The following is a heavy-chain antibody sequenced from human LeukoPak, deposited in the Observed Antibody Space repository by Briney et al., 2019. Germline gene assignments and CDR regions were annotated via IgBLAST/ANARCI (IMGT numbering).Heavy chain of an antibody. V-gene: IGHV5-51*01. CDR3: ARLGPEYCSSTSCYTGGIDY. J-gene: IGHJ4*02. CDR1: GYSFTSYW. Sequence: GESLKISCKGSGYSFTSYWIGWVRQLPGKSLERMGIIYPGDSDTRYSPSFQGQVTISADKSINTAYLQWSSLKASDTAMYYCARLGPEYCSSTSCYTGGIDYWGQGTLVTVSS. D-gene: IGHD2-2*02. CDR2: IYPGDSDT.